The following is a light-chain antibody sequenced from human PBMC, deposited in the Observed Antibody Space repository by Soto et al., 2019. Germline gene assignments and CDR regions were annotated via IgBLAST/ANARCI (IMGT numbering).Light chain of an antibody. CDR2: EVN. V-gene: IGLV2-14*01. CDR1: RSDIGDSNF. CDR3: ASFRSGTILV. Sequence: QSALNQPASVSGSPGQSVTISCTGPRSDIGDSNFISWYQHSPGKAPRLLIYEVNNRPSGVSKRFSGSKAGNTASLTISGLLDDDEADYFCASFRSGTILVFGSGTKVTVL. J-gene: IGLJ1*01.